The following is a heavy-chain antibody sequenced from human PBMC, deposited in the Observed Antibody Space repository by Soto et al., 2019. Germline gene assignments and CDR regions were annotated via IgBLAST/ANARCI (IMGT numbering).Heavy chain of an antibody. D-gene: IGHD4-17*01. CDR1: GDSVSSKSAA. J-gene: IGHJ4*02. CDR2: TYYRSKWYH. Sequence: PSQTLSLSCAIAGDSVSSKSAAWNWIRQSPSRGLEWLGRTYYRSKWYHEYAVSVKGRITINPDTSKNQFPLQLNSVTPEDAAVYYCARTNGYLDYWGQGTLVTVSS. CDR3: ARTNGYLDY. V-gene: IGHV6-1*01.